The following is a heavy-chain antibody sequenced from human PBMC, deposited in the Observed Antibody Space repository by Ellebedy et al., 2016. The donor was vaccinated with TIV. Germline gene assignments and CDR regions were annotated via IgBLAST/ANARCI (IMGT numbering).Heavy chain of an antibody. V-gene: IGHV3-21*01. CDR1: GFVFSSYT. CDR3: VRAVPNWFDP. CDR2: ISDNSI. Sequence: GESLKIPCAASGFVFSSYTMNWVRQAPGEGLGWVSFISDNSIYYADAVEGRFTISRDNAKNSLYLQMNSLRADDTAVYYCVRAVPNWFDPWGQGTLVTVSS. J-gene: IGHJ5*02.